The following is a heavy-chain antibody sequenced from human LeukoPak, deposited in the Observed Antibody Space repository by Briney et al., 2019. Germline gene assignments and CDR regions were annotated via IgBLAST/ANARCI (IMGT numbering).Heavy chain of an antibody. Sequence: GGSLRPSCAASGFTFSNYAMSWVRQAPGKGLEWVSSIYGSGGRTYYVDSVKGRFTISRDNSKNTLYLQMNSLRAEDTALFYCAKDTYISSRGAFDIWGQGTMVTVSS. D-gene: IGHD6-13*01. CDR1: GFTFSNYA. J-gene: IGHJ3*02. CDR2: IYGSGGRT. CDR3: AKDTYISSRGAFDI. V-gene: IGHV3-23*01.